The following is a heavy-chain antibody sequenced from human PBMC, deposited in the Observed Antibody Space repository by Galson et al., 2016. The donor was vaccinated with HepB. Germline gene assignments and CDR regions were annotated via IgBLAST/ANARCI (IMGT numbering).Heavy chain of an antibody. Sequence: SLRLSCAASGFTFTSYAIHWVRQAPGKGLEWLAGVSSDGRNKYYADSVKGRFTISRDKSKNSLYLQMNSLRPEDTAVYYCSSAAYHYGSNGYYFAYWGQGTLVTVSS. J-gene: IGHJ4*02. V-gene: IGHV3-30*04. CDR1: GFTFTSYA. CDR2: VSSDGRNK. D-gene: IGHD3-22*01. CDR3: SSAAYHYGSNGYYFAY.